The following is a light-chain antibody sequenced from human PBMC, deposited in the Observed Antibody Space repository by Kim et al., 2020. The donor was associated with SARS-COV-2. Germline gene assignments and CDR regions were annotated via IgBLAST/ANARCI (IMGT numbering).Light chain of an antibody. J-gene: IGKJ2*01. CDR3: QQCDNLPYT. Sequence: SASVGDRVTITCQASQDISNYLNWYQQKPGKAPKLLNYDASKLEAGVPSRFSGSGSGTDFTFTISSLQPEDIATYYCQQCDNLPYTFGQGTKLEI. CDR2: DAS. V-gene: IGKV1-33*01. CDR1: QDISNY.